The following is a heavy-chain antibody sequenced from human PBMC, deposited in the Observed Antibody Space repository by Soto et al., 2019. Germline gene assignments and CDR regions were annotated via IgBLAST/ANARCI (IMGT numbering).Heavy chain of an antibody. CDR1: GYTFTSYA. CDR2: INAGNGNT. Sequence: QVQLVQSGAEVKKPGASVKVSCKASGYTFTSYAMHWVRQAPGQRLEWMGWINAGNGNTKYSQKFQGRVTITRDTSASTAYMEPSRLRSEDTAVYYCARDSVFDAFDIWGQGTMVTVSS. V-gene: IGHV1-3*01. J-gene: IGHJ3*02. D-gene: IGHD3-10*01. CDR3: ARDSVFDAFDI.